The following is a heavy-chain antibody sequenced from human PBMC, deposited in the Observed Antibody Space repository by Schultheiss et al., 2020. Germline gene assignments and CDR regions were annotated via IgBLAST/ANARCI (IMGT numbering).Heavy chain of an antibody. Sequence: TLSLTCTVSGGSISSGGYHWNWIRLHPGKGLEWIGYIYYSGSTFYNPSLKSRVTISVDTSKNQFSLKLSSVTAADTAVYYCATGSGQGWYDSPFDYWGQGAPVTVSS. CDR2: IYYSGST. V-gene: IGHV4-31*03. D-gene: IGHD6-19*01. J-gene: IGHJ4*02. CDR3: ATGSGQGWYDSPFDY. CDR1: GGSISSGGYH.